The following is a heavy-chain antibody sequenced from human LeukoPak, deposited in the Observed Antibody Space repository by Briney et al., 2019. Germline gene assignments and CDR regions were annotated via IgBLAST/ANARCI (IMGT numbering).Heavy chain of an antibody. CDR2: ISTYNGNS. CDR3: ARAGGWAREDYKGDAFDI. Sequence: GASVKVSCKASGYTFTNYGISWVRQAPGQGLERMGWISTYNGNSNYAQKLQDRVTMTTDTPSTTAYMDLRSLRSDDTAVYYCARAGGWAREDYKGDAFDIWGQGTMVTVSS. J-gene: IGHJ3*02. V-gene: IGHV1-18*01. D-gene: IGHD6-19*01. CDR1: GYTFTNYG.